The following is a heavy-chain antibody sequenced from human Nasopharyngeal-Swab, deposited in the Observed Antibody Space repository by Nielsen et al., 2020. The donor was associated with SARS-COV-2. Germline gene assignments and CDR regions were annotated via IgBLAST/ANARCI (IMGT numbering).Heavy chain of an antibody. CDR1: GGSFSGYY. V-gene: IGHV4-34*01. Sequence: SETLSLTCAVYGGSFSGYYWSWIRQPPGKGLEWIGEINHSGSTNYNPSLKSRVTISVDTSKNQFSLKLSSVTAADTAVYYCARRRSITIFGVVIEPRYYMDVWGKGTTVTVSS. CDR2: INHSGST. J-gene: IGHJ6*03. D-gene: IGHD3-3*01. CDR3: ARRRSITIFGVVIEPRYYMDV.